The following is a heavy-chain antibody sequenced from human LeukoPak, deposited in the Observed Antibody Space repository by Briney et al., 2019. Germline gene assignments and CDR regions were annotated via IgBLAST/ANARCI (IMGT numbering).Heavy chain of an antibody. CDR3: ARGKSRGSYYNALDWFDP. J-gene: IGHJ5*02. D-gene: IGHD3-10*01. V-gene: IGHV1-69*05. CDR1: GGTFSSYA. Sequence: GSSVKVSCKASGGTFSSYAISWVRQAPGRGLEWMGGIIPIFGTANYAQKFQGRVTITTDESTSTAYMELSSLRSEDTAVYYCARGKSRGSYYNALDWFDPWGQGTLVTVSS. CDR2: IIPIFGTA.